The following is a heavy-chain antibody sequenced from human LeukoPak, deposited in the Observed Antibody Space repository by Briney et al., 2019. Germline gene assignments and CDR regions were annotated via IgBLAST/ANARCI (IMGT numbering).Heavy chain of an antibody. CDR1: GYTFTGYY. CDR2: INPNSGGT. Sequence: ASVKVSCKASGYTFTGYYMHWVRQAPGQGLEWMGWINPNSGGTNYAQKFQGRVTMTRDTSISTAYMELSRLRSGDTAVYYCARSPGDFWSGYYMANYFDYWGQGTLVTVSS. CDR3: ARSPGDFWSGYYMANYFDY. J-gene: IGHJ4*02. V-gene: IGHV1-2*02. D-gene: IGHD3-3*01.